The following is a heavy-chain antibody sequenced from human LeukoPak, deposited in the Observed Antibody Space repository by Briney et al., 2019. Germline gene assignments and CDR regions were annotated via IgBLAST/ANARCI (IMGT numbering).Heavy chain of an antibody. CDR3: ARDRTTVTKKGNWFDP. V-gene: IGHV4-59*01. J-gene: IGHJ5*02. CDR1: GGSISSYY. CDR2: IYYSGST. Sequence: SETLSLTCTVSGGSISSYYWSWIRQPPGKGLEWIGYIYYSGSTNYNPSLKSRVTISVDTSKNQFSLKLSPVTAADTAVYYCARDRTTVTKKGNWFDPWGQGTLVTVSS. D-gene: IGHD4-17*01.